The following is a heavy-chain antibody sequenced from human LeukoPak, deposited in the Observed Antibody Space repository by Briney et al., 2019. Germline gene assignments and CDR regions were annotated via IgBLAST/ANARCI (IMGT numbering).Heavy chain of an antibody. Sequence: GGSLRLSCAASGFTFSSYVMHWVRQPPGKGLEWVAVISYDGSNEHYVDSVKGRFTISRDNSKNTLYVQMNSLRAEDTVVYYCARSGDTNRNWFDPWGQGTLVTVSS. V-gene: IGHV3-30-3*01. CDR1: GFTFSSYV. D-gene: IGHD1-14*01. CDR3: ARSGDTNRNWFDP. CDR2: ISYDGSNE. J-gene: IGHJ5*02.